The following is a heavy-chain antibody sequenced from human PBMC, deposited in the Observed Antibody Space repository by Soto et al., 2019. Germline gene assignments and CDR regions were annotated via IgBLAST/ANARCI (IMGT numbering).Heavy chain of an antibody. CDR3: VRGLLWFGEFDY. V-gene: IGHV3-33*01. CDR2: IWFDGSKE. J-gene: IGHJ4*02. Sequence: QVQLVESGGGMVQPGRSLRLSCATSGFTFTNYGLHWVRQAPGKGLEWVAVIWFDGSKEYYSESVNGRFTISRDNSKSTFHLQMSSLRAEDTAVYYCVRGLLWFGEFDYWGQGTQVTVSS. D-gene: IGHD3-10*01. CDR1: GFTFTNYG.